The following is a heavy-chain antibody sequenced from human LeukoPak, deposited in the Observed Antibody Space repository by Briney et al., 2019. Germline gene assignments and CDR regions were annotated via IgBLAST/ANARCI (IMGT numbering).Heavy chain of an antibody. D-gene: IGHD4-11*01. CDR1: VFTFSDYY. J-gene: IGHJ6*02. CDR2: ISSSSSYT. V-gene: IGHV3-11*06. CDR3: ARAPHYSNYGPYYYGMDV. Sequence: GGSLRLSCAASVFTFSDYYMSWIRQAPGKGLEWVSYISSSSSYTNYADSVKGRFTISRDNAKNSLYLQMNSLRAEDTAVYYCARAPHYSNYGPYYYGMDVWGQGTTVTVSS.